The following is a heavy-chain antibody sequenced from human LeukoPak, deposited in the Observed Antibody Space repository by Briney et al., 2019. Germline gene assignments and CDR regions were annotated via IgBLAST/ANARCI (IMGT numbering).Heavy chain of an antibody. CDR1: GGSISSSNW. J-gene: IGHJ4*02. D-gene: IGHD1-26*01. V-gene: IGHV4-4*02. CDR2: IYHSGST. Sequence: SGTLSLTCAVSGGSISSSNWWSWVRQPPGKGLEWIGEIYHSGSTYYNPSLKSRVTISVDRSKNQFSLKLSSATTADTAMYYCATRSGSYPYFFDYWGQGTLVTVSS. CDR3: ATRSGSYPYFFDY.